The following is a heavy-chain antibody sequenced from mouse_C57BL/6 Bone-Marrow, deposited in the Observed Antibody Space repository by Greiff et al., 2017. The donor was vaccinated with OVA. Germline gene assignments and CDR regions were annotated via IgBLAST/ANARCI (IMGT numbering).Heavy chain of an antibody. V-gene: IGHV5-9-1*02. CDR3: TSPRADV. CDR2: ISSGGDYI. J-gene: IGHJ1*03. CDR1: GFTFSSYA. Sequence: EVKVVESGEGLVKPGGSLKLSCAASGFTFSSYAMSWVRQTPEKRLEWVAYISSGGDYIYYADTVKGRFTISRDNARNTLYLQMSSLESEDTAICYCTSPRADVWGTGTTVTVSS.